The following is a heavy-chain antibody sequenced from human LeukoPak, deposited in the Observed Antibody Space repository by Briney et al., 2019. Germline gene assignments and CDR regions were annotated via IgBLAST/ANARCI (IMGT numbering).Heavy chain of an antibody. CDR2: ISSSGSTI. CDR1: GFTFSSYE. V-gene: IGHV3-48*03. J-gene: IGHJ5*02. CDR3: ARAPRADDNWFDP. D-gene: IGHD5-24*01. Sequence: GGSLRLSCAASGFTFSSYEMNWVRQAPGKGLEWVSYISSSGSTIHYADSVKGRFTISRDNAKNSLYLQMNSLRAEDTAVYYCARAPRADDNWFDPWGQGTLVTVSS.